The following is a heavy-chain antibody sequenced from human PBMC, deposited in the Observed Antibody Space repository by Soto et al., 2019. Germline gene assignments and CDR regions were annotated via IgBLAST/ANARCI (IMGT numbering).Heavy chain of an antibody. V-gene: IGHV3-9*01. CDR2: VSWNSGSI. CDR3: AKDSSGHYYDSSGYPAPGAFDI. CDR1: GFTFDDYA. Sequence: PGGSLRLSCAASGFTFDDYAMHWVRQAPGKGLEWVSGVSWNSGSIGYADSVKGRFTISRDNAKNSLYLQMNSLRAEDTALYYCAKDSSGHYYDSSGYPAPGAFDIWGQGTMVTVSS. J-gene: IGHJ3*02. D-gene: IGHD3-22*01.